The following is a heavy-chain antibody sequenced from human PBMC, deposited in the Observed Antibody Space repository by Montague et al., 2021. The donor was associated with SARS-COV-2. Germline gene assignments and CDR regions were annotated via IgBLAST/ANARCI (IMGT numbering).Heavy chain of an antibody. CDR2: IDWEXDK. D-gene: IGHD3-9*01. J-gene: IGHJ4*02. V-gene: IGHV2-70*04. CDR3: ARSYYDILTAYYTPFDY. Sequence: PALVKPTQTLTLPCTFSGFSLSTSGMRASWIRQPPGKALEWLARIDWEXDKFYSTSLKTRLTIFKDTSKNQVVLTMTNMDPVDTATYYCARSYYDILTAYYTPFDYWGQGTLVTVSS. CDR1: GFSLSTSGMR.